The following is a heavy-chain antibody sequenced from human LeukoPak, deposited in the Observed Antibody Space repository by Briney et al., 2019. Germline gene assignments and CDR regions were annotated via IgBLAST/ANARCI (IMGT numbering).Heavy chain of an antibody. D-gene: IGHD4-23*01. V-gene: IGHV2-70*01. CDR3: ARIRDYGGNPYYFDY. Sequence: SGPALVKPTQTLTLTRTFPGFSLSTSGMCVSWIRQPPGKALEWLALIDWDDDKYYSTSLKTRLTISKDTSKSRVVLTMTNMDPVDTATYYCARIRDYGGNPYYFDYWGRGTLVTVSS. J-gene: IGHJ4*02. CDR2: IDWDDDK. CDR1: GFSLSTSGMC.